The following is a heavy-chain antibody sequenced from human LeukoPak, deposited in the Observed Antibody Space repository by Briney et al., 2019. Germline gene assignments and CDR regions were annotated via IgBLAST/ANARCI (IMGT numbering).Heavy chain of an antibody. D-gene: IGHD7-27*01. V-gene: IGHV1-46*01. CDR1: GYTFTSDY. J-gene: IGHJ4*02. CDR2: ISPSGIAT. CDR3: ARGTGMFDY. Sequence: ASVKVSCKASGYTFTSDYIHWVRQAPGQGLEWVGIISPSGIATSYAQKFRGRVTMTRDTSTNTVYMELSSLRSEDTAVYYCARGTGMFDYWGQGTLVTVSS.